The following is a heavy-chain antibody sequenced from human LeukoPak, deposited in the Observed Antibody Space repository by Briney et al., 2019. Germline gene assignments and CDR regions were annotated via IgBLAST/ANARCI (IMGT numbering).Heavy chain of an antibody. Sequence: ASVKVSCKASGYTFSDLYIHWVRQAPGQGLEWMGWINPDGGGTEFEQKFQDRVTVTRDTSTSTAFLEISRLTFDDTAVYYCARETLTTVGPQNWYFDLWGRGTLVTVSS. CDR2: INPDGGGT. CDR3: ARETLTTVGPQNWYFDL. V-gene: IGHV1-2*02. J-gene: IGHJ2*01. D-gene: IGHD4-23*01. CDR1: GYTFSDLY.